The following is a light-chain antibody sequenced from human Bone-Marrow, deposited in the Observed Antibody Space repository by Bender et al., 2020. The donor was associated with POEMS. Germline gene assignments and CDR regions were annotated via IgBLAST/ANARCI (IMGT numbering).Light chain of an antibody. CDR3: SSYRSSSLSHV. Sequence: QSALTQPASVSGSPGQSITISCTGTSSDVGGYNYVSWYQQHPGKAPKLMIYDVSNRPSGVSNRFSGSKSGNTASLTISGLQAEDEAAYYCSSYRSSSLSHVFGTGTKFTVL. CDR2: DVS. V-gene: IGLV2-14*01. J-gene: IGLJ1*01. CDR1: SSDVGGYNY.